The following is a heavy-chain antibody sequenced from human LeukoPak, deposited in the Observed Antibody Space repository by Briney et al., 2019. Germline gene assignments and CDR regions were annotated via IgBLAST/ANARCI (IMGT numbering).Heavy chain of an antibody. CDR2: ISYDGSNK. V-gene: IGHV3-30*03. CDR3: ARDKKFEGCSSPSCYMGGWFDP. D-gene: IGHD2-2*02. Sequence: PGGSLRLSCAASGFTFSSYGMHWVRQAPGEGLEWVAVISYDGSNKYYADSVKGRFTISRDNSKNTLYLQMNSLRAEDTAVYYCARDKKFEGCSSPSCYMGGWFDPWGQGTLVTVSS. CDR1: GFTFSSYG. J-gene: IGHJ5*02.